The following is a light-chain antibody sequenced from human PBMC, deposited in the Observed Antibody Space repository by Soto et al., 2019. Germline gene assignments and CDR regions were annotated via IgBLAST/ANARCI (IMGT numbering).Light chain of an antibody. CDR3: GTWDSSLSAGV. V-gene: IGLV1-51*01. CDR1: SSNIGGNS. Sequence: QSVMTQPPSVSAAPGQKVTISCSGSSSNIGGNSVSWYQQLPGTAPKLLIYDNYHRPSGIPDRFSGSKSGTSATLGITGLQTGDEADYYCGTWDSSLSAGVFGGGTKLTVL. J-gene: IGLJ2*01. CDR2: DNY.